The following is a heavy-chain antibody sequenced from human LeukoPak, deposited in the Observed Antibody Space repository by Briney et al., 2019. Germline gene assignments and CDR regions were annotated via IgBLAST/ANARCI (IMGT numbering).Heavy chain of an antibody. CDR2: IYSGGST. CDR3: ARVRPRVGAEYYFDY. Sequence: GGFLRLSCAASGVTVSSNYMSWVRQAPGKGLEWVSVIYSGGSTYYADSVRGRFTISRDNSKNTLYLQMNSLRAEDTAVYYCARVRPRVGAEYYFDYWGQGTLVTVSS. V-gene: IGHV3-53*01. D-gene: IGHD1-26*01. CDR1: GVTVSSNY. J-gene: IGHJ4*02.